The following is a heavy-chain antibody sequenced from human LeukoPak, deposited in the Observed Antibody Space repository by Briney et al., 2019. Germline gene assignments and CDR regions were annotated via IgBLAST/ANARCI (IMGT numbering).Heavy chain of an antibody. CDR2: ISSSSSYI. CDR1: GFTFSSYS. Sequence: GGSLRLSCAASGFTFSSYSMNWVRQAPGKGLEWVSSISSSSSYIYYADSVKGRFTISRDNAKNSLYLQMNSLRAEDTAVYYCAGSGYSYGTGTNFDYWGQGTLVTVSS. J-gene: IGHJ4*02. V-gene: IGHV3-21*01. CDR3: AGSGYSYGTGTNFDY. D-gene: IGHD5-18*01.